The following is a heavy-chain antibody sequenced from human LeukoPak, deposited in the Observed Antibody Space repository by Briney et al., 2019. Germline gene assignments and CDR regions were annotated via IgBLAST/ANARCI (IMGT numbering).Heavy chain of an antibody. CDR3: ARDEYYFGSGSYFYFDC. J-gene: IGHJ4*02. V-gene: IGHV1-18*01. D-gene: IGHD3-10*01. CDR2: ISAYNGNT. CDR1: GYAFTSYG. Sequence: ASVTVSCKAAGYAFTSYGISWVRQAPGQGLEWMGWISAYNGNTNYAQKLQGRVTMTTDTSTSTAYMELRSLRSDDTAVYYCARDEYYFGSGSYFYFDCWGQGTLVTVSS.